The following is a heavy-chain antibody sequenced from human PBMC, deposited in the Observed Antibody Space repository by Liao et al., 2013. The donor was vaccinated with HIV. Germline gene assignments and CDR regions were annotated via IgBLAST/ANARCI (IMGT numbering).Heavy chain of an antibody. D-gene: IGHD5-24*01. V-gene: IGHV4-59*01. Sequence: QVQLQESGPGLVKSSETLSLTCSVSGGAISSDYWTWIRQSPGKGLEWIGYIYYTGSTNYNPSFKSRVTILVDRSKKQLSLRLTSVTAADTAMYYCARWFGNNYGVDSWGQGALVIVSS. J-gene: IGHJ4*02. CDR3: ARWFGNNYGVDS. CDR1: GGAISSDY. CDR2: IYYTGST.